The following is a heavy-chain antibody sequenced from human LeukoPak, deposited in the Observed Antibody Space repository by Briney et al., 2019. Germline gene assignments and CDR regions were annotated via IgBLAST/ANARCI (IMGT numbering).Heavy chain of an antibody. J-gene: IGHJ4*02. D-gene: IGHD3-10*01. CDR2: IYYSGNT. CDR1: GGSISSSSYY. CDR3: ARQGGWFGESSYYFDY. V-gene: IGHV4-39*01. Sequence: PSETLSLTCTVSGGSISSSSYYWGWIRQPPGKGLEWIGSIYYSGNTYDNPSLKSRVTISVDTSKNQFSLKMSSVTAADTAVYYCARQGGWFGESSYYFDYWGQGTLVTVSS.